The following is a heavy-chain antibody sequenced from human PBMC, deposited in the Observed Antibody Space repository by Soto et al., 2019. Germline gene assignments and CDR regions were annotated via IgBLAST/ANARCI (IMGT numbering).Heavy chain of an antibody. Sequence: QVQLVQSGAEVKKPGSSVKVSCKASGGTFSSYAISWVRQPPGQGLEWMGGIIPIFGTANYAQKFQGRVTITADESTSTAYMELSSLRSEDTAVYYCARDGGVHGDYVPGMVWYFDLWGRGTLVTVSS. V-gene: IGHV1-69*01. J-gene: IGHJ2*01. D-gene: IGHD4-17*01. CDR2: IIPIFGTA. CDR3: ARDGGVHGDYVPGMVWYFDL. CDR1: GGTFSSYA.